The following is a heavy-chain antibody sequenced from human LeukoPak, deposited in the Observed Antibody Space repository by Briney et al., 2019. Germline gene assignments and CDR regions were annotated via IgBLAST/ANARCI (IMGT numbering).Heavy chain of an antibody. CDR3: ARETWNESLNWFDP. Sequence: ASVKVSCKASGGTFSGYAISWVRQAPGQGLEWMRRIIPILGIANYAQKFQGRVTITADKSTSTAYMELSSLRSGDTAVYYCARETWNESLNWFDPWGQGTLVTVPS. J-gene: IGHJ5*02. CDR2: IIPILGIA. V-gene: IGHV1-69*04. D-gene: IGHD1-1*01. CDR1: GGTFSGYA.